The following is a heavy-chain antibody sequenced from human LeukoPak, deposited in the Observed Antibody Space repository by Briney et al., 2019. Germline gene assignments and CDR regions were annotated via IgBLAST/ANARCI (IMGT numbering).Heavy chain of an antibody. J-gene: IGHJ6*04. V-gene: IGHV3-30*18. D-gene: IGHD5-18*01. CDR3: AKDLGDYGGGYSYGWGREYDYYVMDV. CDR1: GFTFSSYG. CDR2: MSYDGSNK. Sequence: PGRTLRLSCAASGFTFSSYGMHWVRQAPGKGLERVAVMSYDGSNKFYEDSVKGRFTISRDNSKNTLYLQMNILRAEDTAVYYCAKDLGDYGGGYSYGWGREYDYYVMDVWGKGPTVTGFS.